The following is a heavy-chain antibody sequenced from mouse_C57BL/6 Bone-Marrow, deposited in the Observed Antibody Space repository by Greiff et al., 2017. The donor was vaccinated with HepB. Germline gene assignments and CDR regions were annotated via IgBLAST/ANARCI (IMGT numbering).Heavy chain of an antibody. Sequence: QVQLQQPGAELVRPGTSVKLSCKASGYTFTSYWMHWVKQRPGQGLEWIGVIVPSDSYTNYNQKFKGKATLTVDTSSSTAYMQLSSLTSEDSAVYYCARWVYYDYAYYFDYWGQGTTLTVSS. J-gene: IGHJ2*01. CDR2: IVPSDSYT. CDR1: GYTFTSYW. V-gene: IGHV1-59*01. D-gene: IGHD2-4*01. CDR3: ARWVYYDYAYYFDY.